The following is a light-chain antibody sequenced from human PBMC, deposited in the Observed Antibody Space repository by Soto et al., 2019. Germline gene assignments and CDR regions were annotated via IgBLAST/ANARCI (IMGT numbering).Light chain of an antibody. V-gene: IGKV3-15*01. CDR3: QQYNNSPPWT. CDR2: GAS. J-gene: IGKJ1*01. CDR1: QSVSST. Sequence: VFTLSRGTLALSPGERATLSCRASQSVSSTVAWYQQKPGQAPRLLIYGASTRATAIPARLTGSGSGTDFTLTISSLQSEDSAIYYCQQYNNSPPWTFGQGTKVDIK.